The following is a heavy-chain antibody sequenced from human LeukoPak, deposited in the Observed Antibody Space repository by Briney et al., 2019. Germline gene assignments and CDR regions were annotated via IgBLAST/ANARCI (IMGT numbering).Heavy chain of an antibody. D-gene: IGHD2-2*01. CDR2: INSDGSST. Sequence: PGGSLRLSCAASGFTFSSYWMHWVRQAPGKGLVWVSRINSDGSSTSYADSVKGRFTISRDNAKNTLYLQMNGLRAEDTAVYYCARGQIPQLLHSYYYYYYMDVWGKGTTVTVSS. J-gene: IGHJ6*03. V-gene: IGHV3-74*01. CDR1: GFTFSSYW. CDR3: ARGQIPQLLHSYYYYYYMDV.